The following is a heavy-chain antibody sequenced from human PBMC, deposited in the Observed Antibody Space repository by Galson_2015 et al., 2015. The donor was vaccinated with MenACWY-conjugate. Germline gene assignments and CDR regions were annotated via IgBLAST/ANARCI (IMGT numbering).Heavy chain of an antibody. CDR1: GFTFTNYA. D-gene: IGHD5-18*01. J-gene: IGHJ4*02. Sequence: SLRLSCAASGFTFTNYAASWVRQAPGKGLAWVSGISGSGERTHYADSVKGRFTISRDNSKNTLHLQMNSLRAEDTAVYYCAKDSWDTYMNYYCHSWGQGTLVTVSS. CDR3: AKDSWDTYMNYYCHS. CDR2: ISGSGERT. V-gene: IGHV3-23*01.